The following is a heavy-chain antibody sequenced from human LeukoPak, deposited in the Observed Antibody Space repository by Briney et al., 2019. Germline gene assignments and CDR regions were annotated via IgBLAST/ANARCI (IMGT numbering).Heavy chain of an antibody. D-gene: IGHD1-26*01. CDR1: GFTFSTYW. J-gene: IGHJ4*02. CDR3: VRDDGATKPC. V-gene: IGHV3-7*01. Sequence: PGGSLRLSCAASGFTFSTYWMSWVRQAPGKGLEWVANIKRDGSEKYYVDSVKGRFTISRDNAKNSLYLQMNSLRVEDTAVYYCVRDDGATKPCWGQGTLVTVSS. CDR2: IKRDGSEK.